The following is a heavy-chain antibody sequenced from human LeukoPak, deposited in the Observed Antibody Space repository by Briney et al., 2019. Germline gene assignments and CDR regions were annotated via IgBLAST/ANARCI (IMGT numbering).Heavy chain of an antibody. Sequence: GSVKASCKASGYTFTSYAMNWVRQAPGQGLEWMGWINTNTGNPTYAQGFTGRFVFSLDTSVSTAYLQINSLKSEDTAVYYCARDISNYSPRDLDSWGQGTLVTVSS. V-gene: IGHV7-4-1*02. CDR1: GYTFTSYA. CDR2: INTNTGNP. D-gene: IGHD4-11*01. J-gene: IGHJ4*02. CDR3: ARDISNYSPRDLDS.